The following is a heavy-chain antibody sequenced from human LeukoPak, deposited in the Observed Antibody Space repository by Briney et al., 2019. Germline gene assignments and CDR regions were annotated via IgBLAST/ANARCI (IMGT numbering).Heavy chain of an antibody. Sequence: SETLSLTCTVSGGSISSSSYYWGWIRQPPGKGLEWIGSIYYSGSTNYNPSLKSRVTISVDTSKNQFSLKLSSVTAADTAVYYCARRGIQLWIRYNWFDPWGQGTLVTVSS. CDR2: IYYSGST. CDR3: ARRGIQLWIRYNWFDP. J-gene: IGHJ5*02. D-gene: IGHD5-18*01. CDR1: GGSISSSSYY. V-gene: IGHV4-39*07.